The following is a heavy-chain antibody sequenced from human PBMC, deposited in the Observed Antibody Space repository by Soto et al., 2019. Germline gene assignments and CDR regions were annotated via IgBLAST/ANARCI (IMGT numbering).Heavy chain of an antibody. CDR3: ARGGRRSGSYADAFDI. V-gene: IGHV3-7*03. D-gene: IGHD1-26*01. Sequence: GGSLRLSCAASGFTFSTYWMSWVRQAPGKGLEWVANIKQDGSEKYYVDSVKGRFTISRDNAKNSLYLQMNSLRAEDTAVYYCARGGRRSGSYADAFDIWGQGTMVTVS. J-gene: IGHJ3*02. CDR1: GFTFSTYW. CDR2: IKQDGSEK.